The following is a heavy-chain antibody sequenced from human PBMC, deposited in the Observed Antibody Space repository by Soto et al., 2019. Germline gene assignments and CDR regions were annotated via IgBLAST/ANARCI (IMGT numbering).Heavy chain of an antibody. CDR2: IYSGGRT. Sequence: GGSLRLSCAASGFSVSSNYMTWVRQAPGKGLEWVSVIYSGGRTYYADSVKGRFTISRDNSKNTMYLQMNSLRAADTAVYYCARDLSPDYWGQGTVVTVSS. V-gene: IGHV3-53*01. CDR3: ARDLSPDY. J-gene: IGHJ4*02. CDR1: GFSVSSNY.